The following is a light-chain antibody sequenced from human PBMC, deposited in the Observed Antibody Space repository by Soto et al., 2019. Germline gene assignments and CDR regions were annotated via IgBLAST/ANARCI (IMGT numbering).Light chain of an antibody. Sequence: QLVLTQSPSASASLGASVKLTCTLSSGYASYAIAWHQQQPEKGPRYLMKLNSDGSHNKGDGIPDRFSGSSSGAERYLTISSLQSEDEADYYCQTWGTGIVFGGGTKLTVL. V-gene: IGLV4-69*01. J-gene: IGLJ2*01. CDR2: LNSDGSH. CDR3: QTWGTGIV. CDR1: SGYASYA.